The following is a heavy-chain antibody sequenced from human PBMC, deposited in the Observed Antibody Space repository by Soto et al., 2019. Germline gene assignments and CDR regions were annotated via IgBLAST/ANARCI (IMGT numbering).Heavy chain of an antibody. Sequence: SVKVSCKASGGTFSSYAISWVRQAPGQGLEWMGGIIPVFGTANYAQKFQGRVTITADESTSTAYMELSSLRSEDTAVYYCASSFYSSSRHYYYYYGMDVWGQGTTVTVYS. D-gene: IGHD6-6*01. CDR3: ASSFYSSSRHYYYYYGMDV. J-gene: IGHJ6*02. CDR1: GGTFSSYA. V-gene: IGHV1-69*13. CDR2: IIPVFGTA.